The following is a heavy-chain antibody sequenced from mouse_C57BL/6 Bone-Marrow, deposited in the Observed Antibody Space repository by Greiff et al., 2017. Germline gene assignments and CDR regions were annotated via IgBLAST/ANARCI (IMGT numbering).Heavy chain of an antibody. CDR1: GYTFTSYW. CDR2: IDPSDSYT. J-gene: IGHJ1*03. V-gene: IGHV1-59*01. D-gene: IGHD1-1*01. CDR3: ARPPVYGSSPIGYFDV. Sequence: QVQLQQPGAELVRPGTSVKLSCKASGYTFTSYWMHWVKQRPGQGLEWIGVIDPSDSYTNYNQKFKGKATLTVDTSSSTAYMPLRSLTSEDSAVYYCARPPVYGSSPIGYFDVWGTGTTVTVSS.